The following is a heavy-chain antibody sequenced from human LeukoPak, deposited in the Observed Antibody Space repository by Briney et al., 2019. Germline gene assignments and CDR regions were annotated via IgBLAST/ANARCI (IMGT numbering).Heavy chain of an antibody. V-gene: IGHV4-4*02. CDR2: IYHNGTR. CDR3: ATAPILRGEGGEHYKYGMDV. CDR1: VGSISSGNW. J-gene: IGHJ6*02. D-gene: IGHD2-2*02. Sequence: SETLSLTCAVSVGSISSGNWWSWVRQSPGKGLEWIGEIYHNGTRNYNPSLKSRVTISADTFKNHLSLKLTSVTAADTAVYYCATAPILRGEGGEHYKYGMDVWGQGTTVIVSS.